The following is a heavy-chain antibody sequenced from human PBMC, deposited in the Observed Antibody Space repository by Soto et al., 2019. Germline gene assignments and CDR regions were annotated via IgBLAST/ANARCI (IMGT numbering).Heavy chain of an antibody. Sequence: LRLSCAASGFTFSSYAVSWVRQAPGKGPEWISSISGSGSTIYYADSVKGRFTISRDNSKNTLYLQMSSLRAEDTAVYYCARVFYYYDSSGYYYFDYWGQGTLVTVSS. CDR2: ISGSGSTI. CDR1: GFTFSSYA. CDR3: ARVFYYYDSSGYYYFDY. D-gene: IGHD3-22*01. V-gene: IGHV3-23*01. J-gene: IGHJ4*02.